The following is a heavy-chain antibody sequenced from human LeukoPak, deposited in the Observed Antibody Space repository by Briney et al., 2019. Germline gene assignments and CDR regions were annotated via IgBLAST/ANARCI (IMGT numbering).Heavy chain of an antibody. CDR2: IYTSGST. CDR3: AREEFAYYYDSSGYLDY. J-gene: IGHJ4*02. D-gene: IGHD3-22*01. CDR1: GGSISSYY. Sequence: PSETLSLTCTVSGGSISSYYWSWIRQPAGKGLGWIERIYTSGSTNYNPSLKSRVTMSVDTSKNQFSLKLSSVTAADTAVYYCAREEFAYYYDSSGYLDYWGQGTLVTVSS. V-gene: IGHV4-4*07.